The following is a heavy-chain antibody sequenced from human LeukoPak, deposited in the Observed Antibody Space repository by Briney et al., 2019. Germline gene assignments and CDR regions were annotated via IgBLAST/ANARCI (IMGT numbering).Heavy chain of an antibody. CDR1: GFTFSSYG. J-gene: IGHJ4*02. CDR3: AKSYNGYESKPDY. V-gene: IGHV3-33*06. CDR2: IWYDGSNK. Sequence: GRSLRLSCAASGFTFSSYGMHWVRQAPGKGLEWVAVIWYDGSNKYYADSVKGRFTISRDNSKNTLYLQMNSLRAEDTAVYYCAKSYNGYESKPDYWGQGTLVTVSS. D-gene: IGHD5-12*01.